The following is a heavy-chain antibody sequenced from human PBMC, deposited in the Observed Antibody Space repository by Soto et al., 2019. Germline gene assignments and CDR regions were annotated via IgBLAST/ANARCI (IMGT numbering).Heavy chain of an antibody. Sequence: QVQLVQSGAEVKKPGSSVKVSCKASGGTFSPYTINWVRQAPGQGLEWMGRIIPFHGVTNYAQKFQARVTITADKPTSRAYMELSGLRFEDTAMYYCTRDWEITVSTWSFGGFWGRGTLVTVSS. J-gene: IGHJ4*02. CDR1: GGTFSPYT. CDR3: TRDWEITVSTWSFGGF. V-gene: IGHV1-69*08. D-gene: IGHD3-10*01. CDR2: IIPFHGVT.